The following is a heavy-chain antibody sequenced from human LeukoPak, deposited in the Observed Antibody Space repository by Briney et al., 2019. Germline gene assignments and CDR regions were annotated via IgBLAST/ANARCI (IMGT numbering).Heavy chain of an antibody. V-gene: IGHV3-30*18. CDR3: AKDPTYLDIVVVPAAIDY. D-gene: IGHD2-2*03. J-gene: IGHJ4*02. Sequence: GRSLLLSCAASGFTFSSYGMHWVRQAPGKGLEWVAVISYDGSNKYYADSVKGRFTISRDNSKNTLYLQMNSLRAEDTAVYYCAKDPTYLDIVVVPAAIDYWGQGTLVTVSS. CDR2: ISYDGSNK. CDR1: GFTFSSYG.